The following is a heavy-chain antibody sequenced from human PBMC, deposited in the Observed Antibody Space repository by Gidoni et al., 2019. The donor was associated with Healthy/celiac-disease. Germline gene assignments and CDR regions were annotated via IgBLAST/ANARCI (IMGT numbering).Heavy chain of an antibody. V-gene: IGHV1-46*01. Sequence: QVQLVQSGAEVKKPGASVKVSCTESGYTFTRYNMHWVRQAPGQGLEWMGIINPSGGSTSYAQQFQGRVTMTRDTSTSTVYMELSSLRSEDTAVYYCARAPSHMTTVTTGLDYWGQGTLVTVSS. CDR3: ARAPSHMTTVTTGLDY. D-gene: IGHD4-4*01. CDR2: INPSGGST. CDR1: GYTFTRYN. J-gene: IGHJ4*02.